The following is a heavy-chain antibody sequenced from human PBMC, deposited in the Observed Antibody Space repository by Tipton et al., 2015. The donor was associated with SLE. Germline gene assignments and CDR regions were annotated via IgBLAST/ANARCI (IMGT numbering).Heavy chain of an antibody. D-gene: IGHD3-10*01. CDR1: GYSFTSYW. CDR3: ARRFRGYSSGSYYPFDY. Sequence: QLVQSGAEVKKPGESLRISCKGSGYSFTSYWISWVRQMPGKGLEWMGRIDPSDSYTNYSPSFQGHVTIPADKSISTAYLQWSSLKASDTAMYYCARRFRGYSSGSYYPFDYWGQGTLVTVSS. J-gene: IGHJ4*02. V-gene: IGHV5-10-1*01. CDR2: IDPSDSYT.